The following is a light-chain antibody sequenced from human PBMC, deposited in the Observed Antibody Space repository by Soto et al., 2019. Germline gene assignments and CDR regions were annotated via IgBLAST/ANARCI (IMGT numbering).Light chain of an antibody. J-gene: IGLJ2*01. CDR1: SSNIGAGYD. V-gene: IGLV1-40*01. CDR2: GNT. CDR3: QSYGSSLRDVV. Sequence: QSVLTQPSSVSGDPGQRVTISCTRSSSNIGAGYDVQWYQQLPGTAPKLLIYGNTNRPSGVPDRFSGSKSGTSATLAITGIQAEDEADNYCQSYGSSLRDVVFGGGTKLSDL.